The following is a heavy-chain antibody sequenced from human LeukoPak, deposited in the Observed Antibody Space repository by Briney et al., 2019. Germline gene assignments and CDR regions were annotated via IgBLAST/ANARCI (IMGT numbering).Heavy chain of an antibody. CDR3: ARDPGVYRSGSNAFDI. V-gene: IGHV4-59*01. Sequence: SETLSLTCTVSGGSISSYYWSWIRQPPGKGLEWIGYIYYSGSTNYNPSLKSRVTISVDTSKNQFSLKLSSVTAADTAVYYCARDPGVYRSGSNAFDIWGQGTMVTVSS. CDR2: IYYSGST. CDR1: GGSISSYY. J-gene: IGHJ3*02. D-gene: IGHD6-19*01.